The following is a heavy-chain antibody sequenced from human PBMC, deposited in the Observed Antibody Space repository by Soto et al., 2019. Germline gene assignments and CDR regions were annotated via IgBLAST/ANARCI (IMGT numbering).Heavy chain of an antibody. CDR1: GGSISSYY. Sequence: PSETLSLTCTVSGGSISSYYWSWIRQPPGKGLEWIGYIYYSGSTNYNPSLKSRVTISVDTSKNQFSLKLSSVTAADTAVYYCARAAGDADVWSGYYSNWFYPWAQGTLVPVSS. D-gene: IGHD3-3*01. CDR3: ARAAGDADVWSGYYSNWFYP. J-gene: IGHJ5*02. V-gene: IGHV4-59*01. CDR2: IYYSGST.